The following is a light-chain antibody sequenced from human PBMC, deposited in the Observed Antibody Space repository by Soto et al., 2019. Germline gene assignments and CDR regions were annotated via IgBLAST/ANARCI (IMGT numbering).Light chain of an antibody. CDR3: QQYRSWHRT. Sequence: IVLTQSPATLSVSPWERVTLSCRASQSVDINLAWYQQKPGQAPRLLIYGASTRATDMPGRFSGRGAGAEFILTISSLQSEDFAVYYCQQYRSWHRTFGQGTKVDIK. CDR1: QSVDIN. J-gene: IGKJ1*01. V-gene: IGKV3-15*01. CDR2: GAS.